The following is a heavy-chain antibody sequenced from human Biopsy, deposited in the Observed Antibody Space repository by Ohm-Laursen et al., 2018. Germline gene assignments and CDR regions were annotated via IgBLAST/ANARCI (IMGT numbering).Heavy chain of an antibody. CDR2: IYYSVMT. CDR1: GGSISSYY. D-gene: IGHD4-11*01. V-gene: IGHV4-59*01. J-gene: IGHJ6*02. Sequence: SDTLSLTCTVSGGSISSYYWTRIRQPPGKGLEWIGHIYYSVMTNYNPSLQSRVSISVDTSRNQVSLTLSPVTAADTAVYYCARDSGILDYGNFKYYHYYGMDVWGQGTKVTVSS. CDR3: ARDSGILDYGNFKYYHYYGMDV.